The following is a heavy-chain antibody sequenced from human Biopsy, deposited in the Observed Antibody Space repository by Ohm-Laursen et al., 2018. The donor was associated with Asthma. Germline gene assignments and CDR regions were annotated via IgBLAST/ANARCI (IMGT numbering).Heavy chain of an antibody. CDR2: VFYTGIT. Sequence: GTLSLTCTISGFSMDTISYFWGWLRQPPGKGLVWIGGVFYTGITYYNPSLESRVTMSVDTSKIQFFLEVNSVTAPDTAVYYCARHPNNGDYSYWYFDLWGRGTLVTVSS. CDR1: GFSMDTISYF. V-gene: IGHV4-39*01. D-gene: IGHD4-17*01. CDR3: ARHPNNGDYSYWYFDL. J-gene: IGHJ2*01.